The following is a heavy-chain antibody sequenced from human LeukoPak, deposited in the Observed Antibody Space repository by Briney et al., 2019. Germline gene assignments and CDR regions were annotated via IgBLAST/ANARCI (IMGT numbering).Heavy chain of an antibody. CDR3: ARRKVVSAYYYGMDV. J-gene: IGHJ6*02. Sequence: GGSLRLSCAASGFTVSSQYMSWVRQAPGKGPEWVSVIYTGGTTHYADSVKGRFTISRDNAKNTLYLQMNSLRAEDTAVHYCARRKVVSAYYYGMDVWGQGTTVTVSS. CDR2: IYTGGTT. CDR1: GFTVSSQY. V-gene: IGHV3-66*01. D-gene: IGHD2-2*01.